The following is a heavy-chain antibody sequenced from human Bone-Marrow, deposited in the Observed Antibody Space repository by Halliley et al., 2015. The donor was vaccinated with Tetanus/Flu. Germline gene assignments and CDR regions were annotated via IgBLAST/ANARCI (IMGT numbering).Heavy chain of an antibody. J-gene: IGHJ4*02. CDR3: ASHSGYGYYFDY. D-gene: IGHD5-12*01. CDR2: TPQRGSP. Sequence: LGWFGKTPQRGSPNYTPPLKSRVPISVDGSKNPFPRKLTSGTAADTAVYYCASHSGYGYYFDYWGQGTLVTVSS. V-gene: IGHV4-4*02.